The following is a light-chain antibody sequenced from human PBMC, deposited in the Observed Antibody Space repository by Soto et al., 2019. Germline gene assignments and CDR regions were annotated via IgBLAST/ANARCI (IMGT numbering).Light chain of an antibody. J-gene: IGKJ4*01. Sequence: EVVLTQSPDTLSLSPGERATLSCRASQSVGNNYLAWYQQKLGQAPRLLIFDASSRATGIPDRFSGSGSGTDFTLTISRLEPEDAAVYYCQQYGGSPLVTFGGGTKVEIK. CDR1: QSVGNNY. V-gene: IGKV3-20*01. CDR3: QQYGGSPLVT. CDR2: DAS.